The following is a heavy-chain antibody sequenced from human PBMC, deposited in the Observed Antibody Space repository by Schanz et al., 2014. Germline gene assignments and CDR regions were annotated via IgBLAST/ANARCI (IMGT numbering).Heavy chain of an antibody. CDR3: ARARYTGYDCSGY. Sequence: QVQLVQSGAEVKKPGASVKVSCKASGYTFSGYYMHWVRQAPGQGLEWMGWINPNSGGTYYAQKFHGRVTMTRDTSISTAYMELSGLTSDDTATYFCARARYTGYDCSGYWGQGTLLIVSS. CDR1: GYTFSGYY. CDR2: INPNSGGT. V-gene: IGHV1-2*02. J-gene: IGHJ4*02. D-gene: IGHD5-12*01.